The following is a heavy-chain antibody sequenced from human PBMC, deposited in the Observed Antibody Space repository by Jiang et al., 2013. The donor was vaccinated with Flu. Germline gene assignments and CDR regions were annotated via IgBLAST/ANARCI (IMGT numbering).Heavy chain of an antibody. CDR3: ARDNSGSSLSWFDP. CDR2: IYYSGTT. J-gene: IGHJ5*02. D-gene: IGHD1-26*01. Sequence: LSLTCTVSGGSISSYYWSWIRQPPGKGLEWIGYIYYSGTTNYNPSLKSRVTISVDTSKNQFSLKLSSVTAADTAVYYCARDNSGSSLSWFDPWGQGTLVTVSS. CDR1: GGSISSYY. V-gene: IGHV4-59*01.